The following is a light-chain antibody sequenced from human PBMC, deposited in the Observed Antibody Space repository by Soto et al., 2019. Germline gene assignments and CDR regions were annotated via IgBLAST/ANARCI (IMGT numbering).Light chain of an antibody. CDR1: QSVRTN. Sequence: EVLMTQFPDTVSVPPGETVTLSCGASQSVRTNLAWYQQRPGQAPRLLIHYSSTRATDVPARFSGSGSGTNFTLAISSLQSEDFAVYFCQQYAYWPETFGQGTKVAIK. J-gene: IGKJ1*01. CDR2: YSS. V-gene: IGKV3D-15*01. CDR3: QQYAYWPET.